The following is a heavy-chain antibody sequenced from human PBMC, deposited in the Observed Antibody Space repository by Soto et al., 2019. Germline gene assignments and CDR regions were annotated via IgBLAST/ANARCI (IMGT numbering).Heavy chain of an antibody. J-gene: IGHJ6*02. CDR2: IIPIFGTA. CDR3: ARGGYSYGYYYYYGMDV. Sequence: SVKVSCKASGGTFSSYAISWVRQAPGQGLEWMGGIIPIFGTANYAQKFQGRVMITADESTSTAYMELSSLRSEDTAVYYCARGGYSYGYYYYYGMDVWGQGTTVTV. D-gene: IGHD5-18*01. CDR1: GGTFSSYA. V-gene: IGHV1-69*13.